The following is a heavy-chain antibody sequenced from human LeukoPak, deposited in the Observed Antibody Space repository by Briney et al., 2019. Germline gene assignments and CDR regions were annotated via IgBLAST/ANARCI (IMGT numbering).Heavy chain of an antibody. CDR1: GFTFSTHS. V-gene: IGHV3-21*05. CDR2: INHDGNDI. Sequence: GGSLTLSCAASGFTFSTHSMNWVRQAPGKGLEWVSYINHDGNDIYYGESVKGRFTISRDNAKNSLYLQMHTLRAEDTAVYYCAGDGTGVLPGDAFDIWGQGTMVTVSS. D-gene: IGHD1-1*01. CDR3: AGDGTGVLPGDAFDI. J-gene: IGHJ3*02.